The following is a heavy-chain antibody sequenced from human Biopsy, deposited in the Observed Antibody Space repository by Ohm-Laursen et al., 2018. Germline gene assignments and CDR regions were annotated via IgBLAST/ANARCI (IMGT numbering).Heavy chain of an antibody. CDR1: GYTFTTYD. Sequence: ASVKVSCKASGYTFTTYDITWVRQATGQGPEWMGWMNPISGNTGYAHKFRGRVTMTSDSSISTAYLEVSSLTFEDTAVYYCARGGGYNWNNGWFDPWGQGTLVTVPS. J-gene: IGHJ5*02. CDR3: ARGGGYNWNNGWFDP. V-gene: IGHV1-8*01. CDR2: MNPISGNT. D-gene: IGHD1/OR15-1a*01.